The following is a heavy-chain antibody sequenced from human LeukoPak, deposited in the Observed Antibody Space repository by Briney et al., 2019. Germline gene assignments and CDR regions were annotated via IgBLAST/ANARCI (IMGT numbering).Heavy chain of an antibody. V-gene: IGHV1-8*01. CDR3: ARHTSPTFDY. Sequence: ASVKVSCKASGYTFTSHDINWVRQASGQGPEWMGWINPRTGDRGYAQKFQGRVTITRSTSMNTAYMELSGLRSEDTAVYYCARHTSPTFDYWGQGTLVTVSS. J-gene: IGHJ4*02. CDR1: GYTFTSHD. CDR2: INPRTGDR. D-gene: IGHD2-2*01.